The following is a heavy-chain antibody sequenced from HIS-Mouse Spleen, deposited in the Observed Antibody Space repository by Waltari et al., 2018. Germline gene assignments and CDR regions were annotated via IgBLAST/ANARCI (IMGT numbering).Heavy chain of an antibody. V-gene: IGHV4-39*07. CDR1: GGSISSSSYY. Sequence: QLQLQESGPGLVKPSETLSLTCTVSGGSISSSSYYWGWIRQPPGKGLEWIGGIFYSGSTDYNRSLKSRVTISVDTSKNQFSLKLSSVTAADTAVYYCAREIPYSSSWYDWYFDLWGRGTLVTVSS. CDR2: IFYSGST. D-gene: IGHD6-13*01. J-gene: IGHJ2*01. CDR3: AREIPYSSSWYDWYFDL.